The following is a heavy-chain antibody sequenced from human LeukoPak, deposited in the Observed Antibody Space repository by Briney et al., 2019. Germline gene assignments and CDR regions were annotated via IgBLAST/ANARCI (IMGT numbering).Heavy chain of an antibody. CDR1: TFTFSNYW. Sequence: GGSLRLSCTASTFTFSNYWMHWVRQGPGKGPVWVSRISSDGSVTNYADSVKGRFTISRDNARNSLYLQMNSLRAEDTAVYYCARNYGADAFDIWGQGTMVTVSS. J-gene: IGHJ3*02. CDR3: ARNYGADAFDI. CDR2: ISSDGSVT. D-gene: IGHD1-7*01. V-gene: IGHV3-74*01.